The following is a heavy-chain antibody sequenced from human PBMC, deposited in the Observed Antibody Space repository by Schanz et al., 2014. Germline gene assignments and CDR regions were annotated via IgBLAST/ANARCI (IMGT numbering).Heavy chain of an antibody. J-gene: IGHJ4*02. Sequence: EVQLLESGGGLVQPGGSLRLSCAASGFTFSDYWMSWVRQAPGKGLEWVSYVSRSNPDIYYADSVKGRFTMSRDNAKNSVFLQMNSLRAEDTALYYCARDRRNADLDYWGQGTLVTVSA. CDR2: VSRSNPDI. D-gene: IGHD1-1*01. CDR1: GFTFSDYW. CDR3: ARDRRNADLDY. V-gene: IGHV3-48*01.